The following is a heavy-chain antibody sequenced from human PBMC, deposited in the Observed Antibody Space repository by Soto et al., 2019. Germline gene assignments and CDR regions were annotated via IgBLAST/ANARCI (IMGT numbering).Heavy chain of an antibody. CDR3: ARRYGVYFDY. CDR2: IYYSGST. V-gene: IGHV4-59*08. Sequence: PSENLSLTCAVYGGSFSGYYWSWIRQPPGKGLEWIGYIYYSGSTNYNPSLKSRVTISVDTSKNQFSLKLSSVTAADTAVYYCARRYGVYFDYWGQGTLVTVSS. J-gene: IGHJ4*02. D-gene: IGHD4-17*01. CDR1: GGSFSGYY.